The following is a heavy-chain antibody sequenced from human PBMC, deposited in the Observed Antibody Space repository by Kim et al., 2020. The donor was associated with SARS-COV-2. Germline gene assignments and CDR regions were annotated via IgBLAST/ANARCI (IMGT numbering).Heavy chain of an antibody. CDR3: ARHTEPAVRYFYYGMDV. CDR2: IDPTDSYT. CDR1: GYSFTSYW. J-gene: IGHJ6*02. Sequence: GESLKISCKGSGYSFTSYWISWVRQMPGKGLEWMGRIDPTDSYTNYSPSFQGHVALAADKSISTAYLRWSSLRASDTAIYFCARHTEPAVRYFYYGMDVWSQGTTVTVSS. D-gene: IGHD2-2*01. V-gene: IGHV5-10-1*01.